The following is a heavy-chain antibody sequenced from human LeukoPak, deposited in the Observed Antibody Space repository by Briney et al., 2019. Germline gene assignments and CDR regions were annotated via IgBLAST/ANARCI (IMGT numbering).Heavy chain of an antibody. CDR3: ARVNRELLRAISIDY. Sequence: DSVKASCKASGYTFTNNYMHWVRQAPGQGLGWMGIINPGGGSTRYAQKFQGRVTVTRDTSTSTVYMELSSLRSEDTAVYYCARVNRELLRAISIDYWGQGTRVRVSS. V-gene: IGHV1-46*01. J-gene: IGHJ4*02. D-gene: IGHD1-26*01. CDR2: INPGGGST. CDR1: GYTFTNNY.